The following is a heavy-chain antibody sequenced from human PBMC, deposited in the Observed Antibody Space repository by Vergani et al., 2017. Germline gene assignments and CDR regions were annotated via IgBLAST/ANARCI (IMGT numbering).Heavy chain of an antibody. D-gene: IGHD3-10*01. V-gene: IGHV4-38-2*02. CDR2: IYHGGMT. CDR1: NDSIGRDYF. J-gene: IGHJ6*02. CDR3: ARHRGSGGFFPSTYFYGMDV. Sequence: QVHLQESGPGLVKPSETLSLTCSVSNDSIGRDYFWGWIRRSPGKGLEYIASIYHGGMTYYNPSLKSRATISIDTSETVISLRLTSVTAGDTDIYYCARHRGSGGFFPSTYFYGMDVWGHGTTVTVSS.